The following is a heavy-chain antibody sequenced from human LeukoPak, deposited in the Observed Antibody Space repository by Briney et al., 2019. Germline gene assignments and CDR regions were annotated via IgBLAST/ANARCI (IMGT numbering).Heavy chain of an antibody. CDR2: IKSKTDGGTT. V-gene: IGHV3-15*01. CDR3: TTESGSSWSYYFDY. J-gene: IGHJ4*02. CDR1: GFTFSNAW. Sequence: PGGSLRHSCAASGFTFSNAWMSWVRQAPGKGLEWVGRIKSKTDGGTTDYAAPVKGRFTISRDDSKNTLYLQMNSLKTEDTAVYYCTTESGSSWSYYFDYWGQGTLVTVSS. D-gene: IGHD6-13*01.